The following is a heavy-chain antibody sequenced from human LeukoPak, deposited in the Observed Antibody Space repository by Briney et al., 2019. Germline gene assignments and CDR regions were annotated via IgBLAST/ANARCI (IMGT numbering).Heavy chain of an antibody. D-gene: IGHD6-13*01. CDR3: VKAHQSDSWYFDY. CDR1: GFIFSAYA. V-gene: IGHV3-64D*09. J-gene: IGHJ4*02. CDR2: ISSNGGYT. Sequence: GGSLRLSCSASGFIFSAYAMHWVRQAPGKGLEYVSAISSNGGYTYNADSVKGRFTISRDNSKKTLHLQMSSLRAEDTAVYYCVKAHQSDSWYFDYWGQGTLVTASS.